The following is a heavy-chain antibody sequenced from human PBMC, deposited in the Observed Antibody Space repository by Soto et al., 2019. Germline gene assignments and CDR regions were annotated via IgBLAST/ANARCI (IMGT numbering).Heavy chain of an antibody. J-gene: IGHJ6*02. CDR2: ISSSSSYI. CDR1: GFTFSSYS. V-gene: IGHV3-21*01. D-gene: IGHD3-22*01. Sequence: GGSLRLSCAASGFTFSSYSMNWVRQAPGKGLEWVSSISSSSSYIYYADSVKGRFTISRDNAKNSLYLQMNSLRAEDTAVYYCATVVIYPYGMDVWGQGTTVTVSS. CDR3: ATVVIYPYGMDV.